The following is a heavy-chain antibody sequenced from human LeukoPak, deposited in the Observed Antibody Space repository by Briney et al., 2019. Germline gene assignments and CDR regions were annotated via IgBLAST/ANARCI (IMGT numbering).Heavy chain of an antibody. CDR1: GFTFSSYG. J-gene: IGHJ3*02. Sequence: GGSLRLSCAASGFTFSSYGMHWVRQAPGKGLEWVAVIWYDGSNKYYADSVKGRFTISRDNSKNTLYLQMNSLRAEDTAVYYCARVGLLVAFDIWGQGTMVTVSS. D-gene: IGHD2-8*02. CDR3: ARVGLLVAFDI. V-gene: IGHV3-33*01. CDR2: IWYDGSNK.